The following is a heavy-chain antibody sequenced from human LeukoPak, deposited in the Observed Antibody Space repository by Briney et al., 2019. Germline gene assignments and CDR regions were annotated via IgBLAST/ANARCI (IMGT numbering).Heavy chain of an antibody. CDR2: INGSSSDT. CDR3: ARRGTTYCTVDSCHPHWFDA. J-gene: IGHJ5*02. Sequence: PGGSLRLSCAASGFTFSDYYMTWIRQAPGRGLEWISYINGSSSDTNYADSVRGRFTISRDNAKNSLYLLMNSLRVEDTAVYYCARRGTTYCTVDSCHPHWFDASGQGTLVTVSS. V-gene: IGHV3-11*03. D-gene: IGHD2-15*01. CDR1: GFTFSDYY.